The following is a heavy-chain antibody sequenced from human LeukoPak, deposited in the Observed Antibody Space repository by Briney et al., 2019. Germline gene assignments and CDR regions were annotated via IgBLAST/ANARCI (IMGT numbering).Heavy chain of an antibody. CDR2: ISSSGGSK. V-gene: IGHV3-11*04. CDR3: ARHHSSGAFFDL. Sequence: GGSLRLSCAASGFTFSDFYMNWVRQAPGKGLEWVSHISSSGGSKYYADSVKGRFTIYRDNAKPSLYLQMNSLRAEDTAVYHCARHHSSGAFFDLWGQGSLVTVSS. CDR1: GFTFSDFY. J-gene: IGHJ4*02. D-gene: IGHD4-11*01.